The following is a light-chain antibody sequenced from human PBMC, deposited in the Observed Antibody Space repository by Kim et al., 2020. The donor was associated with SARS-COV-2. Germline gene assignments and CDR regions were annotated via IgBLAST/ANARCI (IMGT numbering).Light chain of an antibody. CDR2: AVS. V-gene: IGKV1-39*01. Sequence: DIQVTQSPSSLSASVGDRVTITCRASQSVITYLNWFQQRPGKAPKPLIYAVSILQSGVPSRFSGSGSGTDFTLTISSLQPEDFATYYCQQSYRAPETFGQGTKVDIK. CDR1: QSVITY. J-gene: IGKJ1*01. CDR3: QQSYRAPET.